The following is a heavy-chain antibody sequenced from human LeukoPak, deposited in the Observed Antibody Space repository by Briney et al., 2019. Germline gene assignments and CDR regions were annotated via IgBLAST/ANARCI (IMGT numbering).Heavy chain of an antibody. CDR3: ASSIVVVPAASTPGGYYYYGMDV. J-gene: IGHJ6*02. CDR1: GYTFTSCD. Sequence: ASVKVSCKASGYTFTSCDINWVRQATGQGLEWMGWMNPNSGNTGYAQKFQGRVTMTRNTSISTAYMELSSLRSEDTAVYYCASSIVVVPAASTPGGYYYYGMDVWGQGTTVTVSS. D-gene: IGHD2-2*01. CDR2: MNPNSGNT. V-gene: IGHV1-8*01.